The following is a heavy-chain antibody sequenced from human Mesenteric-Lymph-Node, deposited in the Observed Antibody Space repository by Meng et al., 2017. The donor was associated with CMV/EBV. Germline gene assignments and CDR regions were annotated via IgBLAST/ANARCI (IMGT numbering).Heavy chain of an antibody. CDR3: ARTDSYGYKYFDY. Sequence: GESLKISCAASGLTFSGSAIHWIRQASGKGLEWVGRIRDKGNSYATAYAASVKGRFTISRENAKNSLYLQMNSLRAGDTAVYYCARTDSYGYKYFDYWVRERWSPSPQ. CDR1: GLTFSGSA. D-gene: IGHD5-18*01. V-gene: IGHV3-73*01. J-gene: IGHJ4*02. CDR2: IRDKGNSYAT.